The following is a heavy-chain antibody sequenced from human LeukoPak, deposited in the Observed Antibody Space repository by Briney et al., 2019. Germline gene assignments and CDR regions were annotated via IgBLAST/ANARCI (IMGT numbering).Heavy chain of an antibody. Sequence: ASVKVSCKASGGTFSIYAISWVRQAPGQGLEWMGRIIPILGIANYAQKFQGRVTITADKSTSTAYMELSSLRSEDTAVYYCARSAQQWLVPINFDYWGQGTLVTVSS. CDR3: ARSAQQWLVPINFDY. CDR2: IIPILGIA. D-gene: IGHD6-19*01. CDR1: GGTFSIYA. V-gene: IGHV1-69*04. J-gene: IGHJ4*02.